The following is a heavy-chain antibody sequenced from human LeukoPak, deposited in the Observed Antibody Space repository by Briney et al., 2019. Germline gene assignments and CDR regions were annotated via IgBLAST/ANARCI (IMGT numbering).Heavy chain of an antibody. V-gene: IGHV3-23*01. CDR2: ISGSGGST. J-gene: IGHJ5*02. D-gene: IGHD4-23*01. Sequence: GGSLRLSCAASGFTFSSYAMSWVRQAPGKGLEWVSAISGSGGSTYYADSVKGRFTISRDDSKNTLYLQMNNLRAEDTAVYYCAKNDGGRWPFDPWGQGTLVTVSS. CDR1: GFTFSSYA. CDR3: AKNDGGRWPFDP.